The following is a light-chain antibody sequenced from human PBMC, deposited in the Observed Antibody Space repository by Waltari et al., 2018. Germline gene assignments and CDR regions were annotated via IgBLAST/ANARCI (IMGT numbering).Light chain of an antibody. CDR2: KAS. J-gene: IGKJ1*01. V-gene: IGKV1-5*03. CDR3: QQYHTYRT. Sequence: DIQMTQSPSTLSASVGDRVTITCRASQSIRDWLAWYQQKPGKAPKLLIYKASNLESGVPSRFSGSGSGTEFTLTISSLQPDDFATYYCQQYHTYRTFGQGTKVEVK. CDR1: QSIRDW.